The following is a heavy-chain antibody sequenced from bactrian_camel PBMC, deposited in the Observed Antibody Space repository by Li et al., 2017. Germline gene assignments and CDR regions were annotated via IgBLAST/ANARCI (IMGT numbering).Heavy chain of an antibody. CDR1: GSSYSNYC. CDR2: LHSYGRT. V-gene: IGHV3S53*01. J-gene: IGHJ4*01. D-gene: IGHD5*01. Sequence: QVQLVESGGGSVQAGGSLRLSCAASGSSYSNYCMGWFRQAPGKEREGVATLHSYGRTRYADSVKGRFTISRDNAKNTLYLQMNSLKVEDSGVYYCAPAKSWTRPVGQGTQVTVS.